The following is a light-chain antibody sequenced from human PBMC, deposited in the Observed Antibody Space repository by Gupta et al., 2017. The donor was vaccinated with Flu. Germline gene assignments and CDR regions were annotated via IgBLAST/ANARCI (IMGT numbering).Light chain of an antibody. CDR1: NIGSET. CDR2: DDD. V-gene: IGLV3-21*02. Sequence: SFILTQSPSVSVAPGQTASIACGGNNIGSETVHWYQQKPGQAPVLVLYDDDFRPSGIPERFSGSNFGNTATLTIRRVEAGDEADYYCQVWDTASDHWLFGAGTTLTVV. J-gene: IGLJ3*02. CDR3: QVWDTASDHWL.